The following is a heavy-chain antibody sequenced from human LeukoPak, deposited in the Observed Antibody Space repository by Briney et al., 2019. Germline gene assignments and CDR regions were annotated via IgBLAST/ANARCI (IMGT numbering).Heavy chain of an antibody. D-gene: IGHD2-15*01. CDR1: GFTFSSYD. V-gene: IGHV3-13*01. CDR2: IDPVGNT. CDR3: VREPAYTGTWWYPDL. Sequence: QPGGSLRLSCVASGFTFSSYDMHWLREATGKGLEWISAIDPVGNTWYSDSVRGRFTISRENAKSSLFLQMNSLRAADTAVYYCVREPAYTGTWWYPDLWGRGTLVTVSS. J-gene: IGHJ2*01.